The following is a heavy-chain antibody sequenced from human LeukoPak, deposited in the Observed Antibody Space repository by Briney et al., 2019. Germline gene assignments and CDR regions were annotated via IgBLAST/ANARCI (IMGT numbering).Heavy chain of an antibody. J-gene: IGHJ1*01. CDR2: IYYSGST. V-gene: IGHV4-39*07. Sequence: SETLSLTCTVSGGSISSSSYYWGWIRQPPGKRLEWIGSIYYSGSTYYNPSLKSRVTISVDTSKNQFSLKLGSVTAADTAVYYCARVAAGIGFFQHWGQGTLVTVSS. D-gene: IGHD6-13*01. CDR3: ARVAAGIGFFQH. CDR1: GGSISSSSYY.